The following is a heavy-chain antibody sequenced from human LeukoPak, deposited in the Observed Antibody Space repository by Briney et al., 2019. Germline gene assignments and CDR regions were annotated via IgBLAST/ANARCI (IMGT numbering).Heavy chain of an antibody. CDR1: GYTFTSYA. J-gene: IGHJ3*02. D-gene: IGHD2-21*02. V-gene: IGHV1-46*01. CDR2: INPSGGST. CDR3: AREVTSDAFDI. Sequence: ASVKVSCKASGYTFTSYAMNWVRQAPGQGLEWMGIINPSGGSTSYTQKFQGRVTMTRDMSTSTVYMELSSLRSEDTAVYYCAREVTSDAFDIWGQGTMVTVSS.